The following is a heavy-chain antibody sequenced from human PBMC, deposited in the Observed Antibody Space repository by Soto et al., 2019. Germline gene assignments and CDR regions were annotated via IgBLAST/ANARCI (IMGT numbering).Heavy chain of an antibody. J-gene: IGHJ4*02. CDR1: GSSFSSHT. CDR2: ILPILVTP. D-gene: IGHD6-19*01. V-gene: IGHV1-69*06. Sequence: GASVTVSCKTSGSSFSSHTFNWVRQAPGQSLEWMGGILPILVTPNYAPKFQGRLTITADKSTTTVYMELSSLKSDDTAIYSCARANRVDAVAGPFDYWGQRTLVTVSS. CDR3: ARANRVDAVAGPFDY.